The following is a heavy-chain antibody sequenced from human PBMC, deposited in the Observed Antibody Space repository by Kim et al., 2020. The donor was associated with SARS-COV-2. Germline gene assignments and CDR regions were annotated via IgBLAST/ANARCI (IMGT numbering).Heavy chain of an antibody. CDR2: IYPGDSDT. V-gene: IGHV5-51*01. CDR1: GYSFTSYW. J-gene: IGHJ4*02. Sequence: GESLKISCKGSGYSFTSYWIGWVRQMPGKGLEWMGIIYPGDSDTRYSPSFQGQVTISADKSISTAYLQWSSLKASDTAMYYCAREMDNYDILTGYYSGAPGGTYYFDYWGQGTLVTVSS. D-gene: IGHD3-9*01. CDR3: AREMDNYDILTGYYSGAPGGTYYFDY.